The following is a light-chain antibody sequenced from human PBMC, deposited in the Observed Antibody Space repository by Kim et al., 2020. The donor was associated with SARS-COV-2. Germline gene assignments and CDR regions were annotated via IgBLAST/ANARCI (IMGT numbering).Light chain of an antibody. CDR2: TAS. V-gene: IGKV1-5*03. CDR1: QTINSW. J-gene: IGKJ4*01. Sequence: ASVEDRVTMTCLASQTINSWLDWYQQKPGKAPKLLIYTASTLQNGVPSRFSGSKSGTEFTLTISSLQPDDFATYFCQHYNGYPLTFGGGTKVDIK. CDR3: QHYNGYPLT.